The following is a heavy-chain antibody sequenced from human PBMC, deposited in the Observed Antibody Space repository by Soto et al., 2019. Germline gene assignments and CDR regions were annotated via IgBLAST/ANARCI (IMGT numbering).Heavy chain of an antibody. CDR3: AKGPPLIMVYAXLDS. CDR2: ISYDGSNK. Sequence: PRGSLRLSWAASEFTFSKHGMHWVRQAPGKGLEWVAVISYDGSNKYYVYSVKDRFTISIDNSKNTLYLHMNSLRPEDTAVYFCAKGPPLIMVYAXLDSGGHGAPVXVXS. J-gene: IGHJ4*03. V-gene: IGHV3-30*18. D-gene: IGHD2-8*01. CDR1: EFTFSKHG.